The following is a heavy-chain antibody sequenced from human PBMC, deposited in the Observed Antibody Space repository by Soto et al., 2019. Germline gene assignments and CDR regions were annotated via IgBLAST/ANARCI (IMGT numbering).Heavy chain of an antibody. CDR1: GFSFSGYW. Sequence: PGGSLRLSCAASGFSFSGYWMHWVRRAPGKGLVWVSRIGGGGDSIHYADSVKGRFTISRDNSKDTLYLQMNSLRAEDTAVYYCAKDRRGCGGSCHRNYYFDYWGQGTLVTVSS. CDR2: IGGGGDSI. J-gene: IGHJ4*02. V-gene: IGHV3-74*01. D-gene: IGHD2-15*01. CDR3: AKDRRGCGGSCHRNYYFDY.